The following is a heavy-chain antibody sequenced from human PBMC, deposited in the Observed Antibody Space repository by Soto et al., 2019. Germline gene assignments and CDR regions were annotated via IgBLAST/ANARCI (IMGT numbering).Heavy chain of an antibody. CDR1: ALTFSGDS. D-gene: IGHD3-22*01. J-gene: IGHJ4*02. Sequence: GGSLRLSGAASALTFSGDSRNWVRQAPGEGLEWVSSSSSSSRYIDYADSVKGRFTISRDNAKNSLYLQMNSLRAEDTAVYSCAKDRVPNESSGYYSIVIESWGQGTLVTVSS. CDR3: AKDRVPNESSGYYSIVIES. V-gene: IGHV3-21*04. CDR2: SSSSSRYI.